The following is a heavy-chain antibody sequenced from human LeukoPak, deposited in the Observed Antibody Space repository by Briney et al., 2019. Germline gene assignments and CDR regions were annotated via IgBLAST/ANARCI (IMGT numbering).Heavy chain of an antibody. CDR1: GGSFSGYY. J-gene: IGHJ6*02. V-gene: IGHV4-34*01. CDR2: INHSGST. CDR3: ARGLRYFGVAIMHGMDV. Sequence: PSETLSLTCAVYGGSFSGYYWSWIRQPPGKGLEWIGEINHSGSTNYNPSLKSRVTISVDTSKNQFSLKLSSVTAADTAVYYCARGLRYFGVAIMHGMDVWGQGTTVTVSS. D-gene: IGHD3-3*01.